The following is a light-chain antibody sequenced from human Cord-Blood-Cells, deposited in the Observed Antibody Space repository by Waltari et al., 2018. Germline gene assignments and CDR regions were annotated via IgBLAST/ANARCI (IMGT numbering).Light chain of an antibody. CDR1: QGISSY. CDR3: QQYYSYPYS. J-gene: IGKJ2*03. Sequence: IRITRSPSSCSAFTAARVTMTSRASQGISSYLAWYQQKPGKAPKLLIYAASTLQSGVPSRFSGSGSGTDFTLTISCLQSEDFATYNCQQYYSYPYSFGQGTKLEIK. CDR2: AAS. V-gene: IGKV1-8*01.